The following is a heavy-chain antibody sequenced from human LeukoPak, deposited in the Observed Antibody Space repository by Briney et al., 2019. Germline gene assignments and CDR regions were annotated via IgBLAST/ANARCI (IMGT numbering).Heavy chain of an antibody. CDR1: GYSISNGYY. Sequence: SQTLSLDCTVSGYSISNGYYWGWIRQAPEKALEWIGAVFRSGSSFYNPSLKSRVTISIDTSKNQFSLNLNSVTAADTAVYYCARVPHGETVSGVLLYQFDPWGQGTLVTVSS. CDR2: VFRSGSS. D-gene: IGHD3-3*01. V-gene: IGHV4-38-2*02. CDR3: ARVPHGETVSGVLLYQFDP. J-gene: IGHJ5*02.